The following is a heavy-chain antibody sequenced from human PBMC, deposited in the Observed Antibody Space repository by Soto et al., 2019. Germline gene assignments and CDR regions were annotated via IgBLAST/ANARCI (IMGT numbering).Heavy chain of an antibody. V-gene: IGHV3-30-3*01. CDR1: GFTSSSSA. D-gene: IGHD3-22*01. Sequence: QVQLVESGGGVVQPGRSLRLSCAASGFTSSSSAMHWVRQAPGKGLEWVAVISYDGSNKDYADSVKGRFTISRDNSKNTLYLQRNSLRAEDTAVYYCARDQYYDSSGPCYYWSQGTLVTVSS. J-gene: IGHJ4*02. CDR2: ISYDGSNK. CDR3: ARDQYYDSSGPCYY.